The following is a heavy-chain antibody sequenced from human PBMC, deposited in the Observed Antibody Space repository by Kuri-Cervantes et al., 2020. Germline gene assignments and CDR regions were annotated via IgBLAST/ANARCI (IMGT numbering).Heavy chain of an antibody. J-gene: IGHJ6*03. D-gene: IGHD3-3*01. V-gene: IGHV3-7*01. CDR2: IKQDGSEK. Sequence: ETLSHTCADPGFTRRSSWMSWVRQALGKGLEWVANIKQDGSEKYYVDSVKGRFTISRDNATNSPYLQMNSLRTEDTAVYYCARGLGDYVFWSGYLQNYYYMDVWGKGTTVTVSS. CDR1: GFTRRSSW. CDR3: ARGLGDYVFWSGYLQNYYYMDV.